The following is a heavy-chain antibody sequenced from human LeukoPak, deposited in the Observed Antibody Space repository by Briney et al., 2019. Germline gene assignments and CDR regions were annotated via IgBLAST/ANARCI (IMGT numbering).Heavy chain of an antibody. CDR2: IYHSGST. Sequence: PSETLSLTCTVPGGSISSSNWWSLVRQPPGKGLEWIGEIYHSGSTNYNPSLKSRVTISVDKSKNQFSLKLSSVTAADTAVYYCARVLSGVIAFYFEYWGQGTLVTVSS. J-gene: IGHJ4*02. D-gene: IGHD3-22*01. CDR3: ARVLSGVIAFYFEY. V-gene: IGHV4-4*02. CDR1: GGSISSSNW.